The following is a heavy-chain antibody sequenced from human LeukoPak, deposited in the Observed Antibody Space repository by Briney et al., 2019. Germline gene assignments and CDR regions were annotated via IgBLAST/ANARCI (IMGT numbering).Heavy chain of an antibody. CDR2: ISYDGSNK. Sequence: GGSLRLSCAASGFTFSSYGMHWVRQAPGKGLEWVAVISYDGSNKYYADSVKGRFTISRDNSKNTLYLQMNSLRAEDTAVYYCANTPGSDVVATTALRYWGQGTLVTVSS. D-gene: IGHD5-12*01. V-gene: IGHV3-30*18. CDR3: ANTPGSDVVATTALRY. CDR1: GFTFSSYG. J-gene: IGHJ4*02.